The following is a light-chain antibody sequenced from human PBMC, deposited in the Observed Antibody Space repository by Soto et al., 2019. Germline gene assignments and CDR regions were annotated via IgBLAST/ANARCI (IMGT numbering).Light chain of an antibody. CDR3: SSYAGSNTYVV. V-gene: IGLV2-8*01. Sequence: QSALTQPPSASGSPGQSVSIPCTGTSSDIGAYNFVSWYQQHPGKVPRLLIYGVSQRPSGVPDRFSGSKSGNTASLTVSGLQAEDEADYYCSSYAGSNTYVVFGGGTKLTVL. CDR2: GVS. J-gene: IGLJ2*01. CDR1: SSDIGAYNF.